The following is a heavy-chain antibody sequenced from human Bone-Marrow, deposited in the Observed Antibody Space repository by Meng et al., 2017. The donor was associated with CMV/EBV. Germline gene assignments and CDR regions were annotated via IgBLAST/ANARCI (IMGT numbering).Heavy chain of an antibody. CDR3: ESAYSNIWPNCFAH. J-gene: IGHJ5*02. V-gene: IGHV1-8*01. CDR2: MTPNSGNT. D-gene: IGHD6-13*01. Sequence: ASVKVSCKASGFTFTSYDINWVRQATGHGLEWMGWMTPNSGNTGYAQKFQGRVTMTRNTSISTAYMELSRLRTEDTAVDYCESAYSNIWPNCFAHWGQGTLVTVSS. CDR1: GFTFTSYD.